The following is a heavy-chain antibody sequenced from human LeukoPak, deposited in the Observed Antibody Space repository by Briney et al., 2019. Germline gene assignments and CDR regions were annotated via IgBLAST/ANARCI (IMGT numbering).Heavy chain of an antibody. CDR1: GGSINGYY. Sequence: SETLSLTCTVSGGSINGYYRSWIRQPAGKGLEWIGRIYNSESINYNPSLKSRVTMSIDTSKNQFSLKLNSVTAADTAVYYCARDRSSSYTRDWFDPWGQGARVTVSS. CDR3: ARDRSSSYTRDWFDP. V-gene: IGHV4-4*07. D-gene: IGHD6-13*01. CDR2: IYNSESI. J-gene: IGHJ5*02.